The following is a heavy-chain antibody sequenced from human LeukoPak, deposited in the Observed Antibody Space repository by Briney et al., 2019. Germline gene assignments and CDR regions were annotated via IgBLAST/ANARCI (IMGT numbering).Heavy chain of an antibody. D-gene: IGHD2-2*01. CDR2: IIPIFGTA. Sequence: ASVKVSCKASGGTFSSYAISWVRQAPGQGLEWMGGIIPIFGTANYAQKFQGRVTITADESTSTAYMELSSLRSEDTAVYYCARSSTSWPRSKIDYWGQGTLVTVSS. CDR3: ARSSTSWPRSKIDY. CDR1: GGTFSSYA. V-gene: IGHV1-69*13. J-gene: IGHJ4*02.